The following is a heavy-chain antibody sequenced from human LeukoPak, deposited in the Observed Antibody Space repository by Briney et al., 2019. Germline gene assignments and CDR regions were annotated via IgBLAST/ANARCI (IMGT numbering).Heavy chain of an antibody. V-gene: IGHV4-59*11. CDR3: AREMTTVTTATDWFDP. J-gene: IGHJ5*02. D-gene: IGHD4-11*01. CDR2: IYYSGST. CDR1: GGSISSHY. Sequence: SETLSLTCTVSGGSISSHYWSWNRQPPGKGLEWIGYIYYSGSTNYNPSLKSRVTISVDTSKNQFSLELSSVTAADTAVYYCAREMTTVTTATDWFDPWGQGTLVTVSS.